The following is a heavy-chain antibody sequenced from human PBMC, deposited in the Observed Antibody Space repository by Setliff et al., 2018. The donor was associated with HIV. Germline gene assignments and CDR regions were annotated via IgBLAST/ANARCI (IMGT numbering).Heavy chain of an antibody. CDR3: ARHINSYWYGDGMDV. Sequence: GESLKISCMGSGYNFTSYWIAWVRQMPGKGLEWMGLIYPGDSDTRYSPSFQGQVTISVDKSIRTAYLQWSSLKASDTATYYCARHINSYWYGDGMDVWGQGTTVTVSS. J-gene: IGHJ6*02. CDR2: IYPGDSDT. CDR1: GYNFTSYW. V-gene: IGHV5-51*01. D-gene: IGHD2-8*02.